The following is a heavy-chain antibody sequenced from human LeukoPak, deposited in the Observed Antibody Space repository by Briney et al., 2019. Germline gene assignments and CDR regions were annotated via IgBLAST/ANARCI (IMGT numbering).Heavy chain of an antibody. CDR3: AKVSSSWLEY. J-gene: IGHJ4*02. D-gene: IGHD6-13*01. V-gene: IGHV3-21*04. Sequence: GGSLRLSCAASGFTLSNAWMNWARQAPGKGLEWVSSISSSSSYIYYADSVKGRFTISRDNAKNSLYLQMNSLRAEDTAVYYCAKVSSSWLEYWGQGTLVTVSS. CDR1: GFTLSNAW. CDR2: ISSSSSYI.